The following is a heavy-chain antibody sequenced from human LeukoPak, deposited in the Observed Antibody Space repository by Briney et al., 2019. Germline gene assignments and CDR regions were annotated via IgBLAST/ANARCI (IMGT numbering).Heavy chain of an antibody. CDR2: ISGSGGST. V-gene: IGHV3-23*01. D-gene: IGHD3-22*01. Sequence: GGSLRLSCFASGFTFSNYAMHWVRQAPGKGLEWVSAISGSGGSTYYADSVKGRFTISRDNSKNTLYLQMNSLRAEDTAVYYCAKDRPRYYDSSVYFDYWGQGTLVTVSS. CDR1: GFTFSNYA. CDR3: AKDRPRYYDSSVYFDY. J-gene: IGHJ4*02.